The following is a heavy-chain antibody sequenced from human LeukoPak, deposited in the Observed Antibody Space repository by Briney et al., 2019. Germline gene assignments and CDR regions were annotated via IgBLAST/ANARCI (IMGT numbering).Heavy chain of an antibody. CDR3: ARSPVLRFLEWPYFDY. CDR1: GGSISSYY. Sequence: PSETLSLTCTVSGGSISSYYWSWIRQPPGKGLEWMGYIYYSGSTNYNPSLKSRVTISVDTSKNQFSLKLSSVTAADTAVYYCARSPVLRFLEWPYFDYWGQGTLVTVSS. J-gene: IGHJ4*02. V-gene: IGHV4-59*01. CDR2: IYYSGST. D-gene: IGHD3-3*01.